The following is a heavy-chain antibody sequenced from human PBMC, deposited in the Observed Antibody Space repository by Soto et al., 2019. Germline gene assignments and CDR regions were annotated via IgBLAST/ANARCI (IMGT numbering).Heavy chain of an antibody. J-gene: IGHJ6*02. CDR1: GFTFSSYS. V-gene: IGHV3-48*02. CDR3: AMIQLWDPYYYYYGMDV. Sequence: PGGSLRLSCAASGFTFSSYSMNWVRQAPGKGLEWVSYISSSSSTIYYADSVKGRFTISRDNAKNSLYLQMNSLRDEDTAVYYCAMIQLWDPYYYYYGMDVWGQGTTVTVSS. D-gene: IGHD5-18*01. CDR2: ISSSSSTI.